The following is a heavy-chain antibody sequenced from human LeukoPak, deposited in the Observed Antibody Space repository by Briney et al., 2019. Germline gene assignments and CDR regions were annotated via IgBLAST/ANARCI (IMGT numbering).Heavy chain of an antibody. CDR3: ARGDYDFWSGLVYYMDV. CDR2: IIPIFGTA. Sequence: ASVKVSCKASGGTFSSYAISWVRQAAGQGLEWMVGIIPIFGTANYAQKFQGRVTITTDESTSTAYMELSSLRSEDTAVYYCARGDYDFWSGLVYYMDVWGKGTTVTVSS. CDR1: GGTFSSYA. D-gene: IGHD3-3*01. V-gene: IGHV1-69*05. J-gene: IGHJ6*03.